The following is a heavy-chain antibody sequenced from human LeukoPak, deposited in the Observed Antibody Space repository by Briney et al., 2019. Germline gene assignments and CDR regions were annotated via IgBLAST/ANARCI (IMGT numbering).Heavy chain of an antibody. V-gene: IGHV3-7*01. D-gene: IGHD1-14*01. CDR1: GLTFSTSW. CDR2: MKPDGSES. CDR3: ARDRGRNCFDY. J-gene: IGHJ4*02. Sequence: GGSLRLSCAVSGLTFSTSWITWIRQAPGKGVEWVASMKPDGSESWYVDSVKGRFTISRDNSKNSLFPQLTSLRAEDTALYYCARDRGRNCFDYWGQGTLVSVSS.